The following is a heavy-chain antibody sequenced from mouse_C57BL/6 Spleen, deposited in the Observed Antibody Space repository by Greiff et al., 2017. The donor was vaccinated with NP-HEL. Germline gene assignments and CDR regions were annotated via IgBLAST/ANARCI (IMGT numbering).Heavy chain of an antibody. J-gene: IGHJ4*01. CDR3: TRGYYGNYPYYAMDY. CDR2: IDPETGGT. Sequence: QVQLKQSGAELVRPGASVTLSCKASGYTFTDYEMHWVKQTPVHGLEWIGAIDPETGGTAYNQKFKGKAILTADKSSSTAYMELRSLTSEDSAVYYCTRGYYGNYPYYAMDYWGQGTSVTVSS. CDR1: GYTFTDYE. V-gene: IGHV1-15*01. D-gene: IGHD2-1*01.